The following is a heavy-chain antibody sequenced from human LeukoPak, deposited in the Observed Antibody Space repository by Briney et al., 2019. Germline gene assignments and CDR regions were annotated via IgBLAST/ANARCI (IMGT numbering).Heavy chain of an antibody. V-gene: IGHV4-59*01. D-gene: IGHD5-18*01. CDR3: ARDKQHSYGRYFDH. Sequence: SETLSLSCTVSGGSISTYHWNWIRKSPGKGLEWIGYMQSTGNSNYNPSLKSRVTMSVDMSRNQIVLNLSSVTAADTAVYFCARDKQHSYGRYFDHWGQGTLVTVSS. J-gene: IGHJ4*02. CDR2: MQSTGNS. CDR1: GGSISTYH.